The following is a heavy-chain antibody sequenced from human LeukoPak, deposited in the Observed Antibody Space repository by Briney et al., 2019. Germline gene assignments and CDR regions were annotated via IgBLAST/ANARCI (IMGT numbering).Heavy chain of an antibody. CDR3: AKDVGD. J-gene: IGHJ4*03. V-gene: IGHV3-30*18. CDR1: GFTFSSYG. CDR2: ISYDGSNK. Sequence: PGRALRLSCAAPGFTFSSYGMHGVRPAPGKGLEWVAVISYDGSNKYYADSVKGRFTISRDNSKNTLYLQMNRRRAEYRAVFYSAKDVGDWGQGTPVTVSS.